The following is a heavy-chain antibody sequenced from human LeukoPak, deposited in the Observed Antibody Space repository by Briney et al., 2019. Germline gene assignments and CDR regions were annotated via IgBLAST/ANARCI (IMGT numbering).Heavy chain of an antibody. D-gene: IGHD6-19*01. J-gene: IGHJ4*02. CDR2: ISGSGGTT. CDR1: GFTFSSYD. Sequence: GGSLRLSCAASGFTFSSYDMTWVRQAPGKGLEWVSSISGSGGTTYYADSVKGRFTISRDNSKNTLYLQMNSLRAEDTALYYCAKDRGGGWGIDYWGQGTLVTVSS. V-gene: IGHV3-23*01. CDR3: AKDRGGGWGIDY.